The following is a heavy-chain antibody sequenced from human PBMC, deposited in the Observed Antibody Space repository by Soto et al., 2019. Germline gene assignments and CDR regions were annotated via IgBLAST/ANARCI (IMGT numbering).Heavy chain of an antibody. CDR3: ARTPKSSPYYFDY. CDR2: IWYDGSNK. Sequence: QVQLVESGGGVVQPGRSLRLSCAASGFTFSSYGMHWVRQAPGKGLEWVAVIWYDGSNKYYADSVKGRFTISIDNSKNTLYLQMNSLRAEDTAVYYCARTPKSSPYYFDYWGQGTLVTVSS. J-gene: IGHJ4*02. V-gene: IGHV3-33*01. CDR1: GFTFSSYG.